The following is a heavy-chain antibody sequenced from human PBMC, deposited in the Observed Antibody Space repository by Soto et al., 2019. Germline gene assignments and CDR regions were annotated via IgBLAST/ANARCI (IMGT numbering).Heavy chain of an antibody. CDR1: GFTFSSYA. D-gene: IGHD2-2*01. CDR2: ISYDGSNK. V-gene: IGHV3-30-3*01. CDR3: AREGGVPAAQDHYYYYGMDV. J-gene: IGHJ6*02. Sequence: QVQLVESGGGVVQPGRSLRLSCAASGFTFSSYAMHWVRLAPGKGLEWVAVISYDGSNKYYADSVKGRFTISRDNSKNTLYLQMNSLRAEDTAVYYCAREGGVPAAQDHYYYYGMDVWGQGTTVTVSS.